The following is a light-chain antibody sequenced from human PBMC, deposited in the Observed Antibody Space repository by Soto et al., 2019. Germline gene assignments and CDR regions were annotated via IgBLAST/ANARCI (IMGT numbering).Light chain of an antibody. CDR1: QSLLDSDDGNTY. V-gene: IGKV2-40*01. Sequence: DIVMTQTPLSLPVTPGEPASISCRSSQSLLDSDDGNTYLDWYLQKPGQSPQLLIYTLSYRASXVXDXXCGSGSGTDFTLKISRVEAEDVGVYYCMQRIEFPWTFGQGTKLEIK. J-gene: IGKJ2*01. CDR2: TLS. CDR3: MQRIEFPWT.